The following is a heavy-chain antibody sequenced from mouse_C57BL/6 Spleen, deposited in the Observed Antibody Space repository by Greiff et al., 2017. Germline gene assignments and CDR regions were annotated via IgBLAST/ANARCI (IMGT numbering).Heavy chain of an antibody. CDR1: GYSITSGYY. J-gene: IGHJ4*01. D-gene: IGHD2-3*01. CDR3: ASNGYYFYAMDY. CDR2: ISYDGSN. V-gene: IGHV3-6*01. Sequence: EVQLQESGPGLVKPSQSLSLTCSVTGYSITSGYYWNWIRQFPGNKLEWMGYISYDGSNNYNPSLKNRISITRDTSKNQFFLKLNSVTTEDTATYYCASNGYYFYAMDYWGQGTSVTVSS.